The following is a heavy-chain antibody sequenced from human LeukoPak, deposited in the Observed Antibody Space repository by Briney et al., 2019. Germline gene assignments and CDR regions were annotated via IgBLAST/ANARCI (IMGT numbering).Heavy chain of an antibody. CDR3: AKAPRYFDWLLGSGFDY. Sequence: PGGSLRLSCAGSGFTFSSYGMHWVRQAPGKGLEWVAFIRYDGSNKYYADSVKGRFTISRDNSKNTLYLQMNSLRAEDTAVYYCAKAPRYFDWLLGSGFDYWGQGTLVTVSS. J-gene: IGHJ4*02. D-gene: IGHD3-9*01. CDR1: GFTFSSYG. CDR2: IRYDGSNK. V-gene: IGHV3-30*02.